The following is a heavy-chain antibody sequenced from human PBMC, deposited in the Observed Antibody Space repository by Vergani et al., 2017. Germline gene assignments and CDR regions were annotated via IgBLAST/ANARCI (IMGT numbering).Heavy chain of an antibody. CDR2: ISSSSSYI. CDR3: ARKVAGTSYYYYGMDV. CDR1: GFTFSSYS. J-gene: IGHJ6*02. Sequence: EVQLVESGGGLVQPGGSLRLSCAASGFTFSSYSMNWVRQAPGKGLEWVSSISSSSSYIYYADSVKGRFTISRDNAKNSLYLQMNSLRAEDTAVYYCARKVAGTSYYYYGMDVWGQGTTVTVSS. D-gene: IGHD6-19*01. V-gene: IGHV3-21*01.